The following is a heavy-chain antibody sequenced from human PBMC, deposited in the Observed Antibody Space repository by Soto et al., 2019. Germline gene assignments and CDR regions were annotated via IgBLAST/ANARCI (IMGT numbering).Heavy chain of an antibody. CDR2: IYYSGST. J-gene: IGHJ4*02. Sequence: SETLSLTCTVSGGSMSSYYWSWIRQPPGKGLEWVGYIYYSGSTNYNPSLQGRVTMTTDTSTSTAYMELRSLRSDDTAVFYCARDLAPSTYYDFWSGEPFDYWGQGTLVTVSS. D-gene: IGHD3-3*01. CDR3: ARDLAPSTYYDFWSGEPFDY. CDR1: GGSMSSYY. V-gene: IGHV4-59*01.